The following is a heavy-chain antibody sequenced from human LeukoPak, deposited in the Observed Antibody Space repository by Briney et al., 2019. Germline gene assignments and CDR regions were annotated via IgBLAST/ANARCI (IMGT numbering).Heavy chain of an antibody. CDR2: ISAYNGNT. V-gene: IGHV1-18*01. D-gene: IGHD4-17*01. CDR3: ARLKHDYGDYLDDY. Sequence: ASVKVSCKASGYTFTSYGISWVRQAPGQGLEWMGWISAYNGNTNYAQKLQGRVTMTTDTSTSTAYMELRSLRSDDTAVYYCARLKHDYGDYLDDYWGQGTLVTVSS. J-gene: IGHJ4*02. CDR1: GYTFTSYG.